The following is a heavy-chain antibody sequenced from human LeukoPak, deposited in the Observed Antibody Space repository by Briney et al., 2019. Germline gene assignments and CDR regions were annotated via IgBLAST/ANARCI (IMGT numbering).Heavy chain of an antibody. J-gene: IGHJ4*02. CDR2: ISGSDGST. V-gene: IGHV3-23*01. CDR3: ASHHYYDSSGLDDYFDY. CDR1: GFTFSSYS. Sequence: GGSLRLSCAASGFTFSSYSMSWARQAPGKGLEWVSAISGSDGSTYYSDSVKGRFTISRDNSKNTLYLQMNSLRAEDTAVYYCASHHYYDSSGLDDYFDYWGQGTLVTVSS. D-gene: IGHD3-22*01.